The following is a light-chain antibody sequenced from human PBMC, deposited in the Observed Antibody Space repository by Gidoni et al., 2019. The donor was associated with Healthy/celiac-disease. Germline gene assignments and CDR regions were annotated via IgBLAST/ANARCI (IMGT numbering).Light chain of an antibody. J-gene: IGLJ3*02. CDR1: SSNIGSNY. CDR2: RNN. V-gene: IGLV1-47*01. CDR3: AAWDDSLSGRV. Sequence: SVLPQPPSASGTPGHRVTISCSGSSSNIGSNYVYWYQQLPGTAPKLLIYRNNQRPSGVPDRFSGSKSGTSASLAISGLRSEDEADYYCAAWDDSLSGRVFGGGTKLTVL.